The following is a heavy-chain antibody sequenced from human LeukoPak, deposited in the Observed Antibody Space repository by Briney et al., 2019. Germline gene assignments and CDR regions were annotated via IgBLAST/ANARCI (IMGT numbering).Heavy chain of an antibody. CDR3: AREGLDS. V-gene: IGHV1-8*03. CDR1: GYTFTSYD. Sequence: ASVKVSCKASGYTFTSYDINWVRQATGQGLEWMGWKNPNTGNTGYAQKFQGRVTITTDTSINTAYMELSSLRSDDTAVYYCAREGLDSWGQGTLVTVSS. J-gene: IGHJ4*02. CDR2: KNPNTGNT.